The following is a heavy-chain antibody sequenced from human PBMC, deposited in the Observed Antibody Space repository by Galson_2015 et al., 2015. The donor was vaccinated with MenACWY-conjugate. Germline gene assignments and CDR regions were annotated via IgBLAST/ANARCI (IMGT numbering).Heavy chain of an antibody. CDR2: INSDGSST. V-gene: IGHV3-74*01. CDR3: AIKGPNGRPPDGFDI. CDR1: GFSFSSYW. J-gene: IGHJ3*02. Sequence: SLRLSCAACGFSFSSYWMHWVRQLPGKGQEWVSRINSDGSSTSYADSVKGRFTISRDNAKNTLYLQVSSLRAEDTAVNYCAIKGPNGRPPDGFDIWCQGTMVTVSS. D-gene: IGHD2-8*01.